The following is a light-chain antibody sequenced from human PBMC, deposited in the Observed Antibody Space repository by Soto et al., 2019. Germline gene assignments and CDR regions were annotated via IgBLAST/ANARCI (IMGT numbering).Light chain of an antibody. J-gene: IGKJ5*01. Sequence: DIQLTQSPSTLSAAVGDSVTIAFRASQNIRNLLAWYQQKPGKAPKPLIYDASTLKTGVPSRFSGSGSGSEFNFTITGLQPDDFATYFCQQYNTYATFGQGTRLEI. CDR1: QNIRNL. CDR2: DAS. CDR3: QQYNTYAT. V-gene: IGKV1-5*01.